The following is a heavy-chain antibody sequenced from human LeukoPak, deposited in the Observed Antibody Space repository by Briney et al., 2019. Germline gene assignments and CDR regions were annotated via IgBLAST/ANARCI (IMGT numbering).Heavy chain of an antibody. CDR1: GYSFTSYW. CDR3: ARRTPEYTNRWYFDL. CDR2: NYPGDSDT. V-gene: IGHV5-51*01. D-gene: IGHD6-6*01. J-gene: IGHJ2*01. Sequence: GESLKISCKGSGYSFTSYWIGWVRQMPGEGLEWMGINYPGDSDTRYSPSFQGQVTISADKSINTAFVQWSSLKASDTAIYYCARRTPEYTNRWYFDLWGRGTLVTVSS.